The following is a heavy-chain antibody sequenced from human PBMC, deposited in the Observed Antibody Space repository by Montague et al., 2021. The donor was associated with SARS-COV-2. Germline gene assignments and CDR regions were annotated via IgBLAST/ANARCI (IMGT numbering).Heavy chain of an antibody. V-gene: IGHV4-34*01. CDR1: GGSFSGYY. D-gene: IGHD2-15*01. J-gene: IGHJ6*03. CDR2: INHGGST. CDR3: ARLRDGVVPSPILGIGPYFTYYYMDV. Sequence: SETLSLTCAVHGGSFSGYYWNWIRQRPGKGLEWIGEINHGGSTNYNPSLKNRLTISADTSKNQFSLKLTSVAATGTAVYCCARLRDGVVPSPILGIGPYFTYYYMDVWGKGTTVTVS.